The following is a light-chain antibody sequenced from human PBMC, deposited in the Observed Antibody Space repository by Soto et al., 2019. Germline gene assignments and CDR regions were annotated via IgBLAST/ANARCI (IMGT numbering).Light chain of an antibody. CDR2: GAS. V-gene: IGKV3-20*01. CDR3: QQYGSSTGT. J-gene: IGKJ1*01. Sequence: EIVLTQSPGTVSLSPGERATLSCRASQSLSSDYLAWYQQKPGQSPRLLIYGASSRASDIPDRFSGTGSGTDFTLTISRLEPEDFAMYYCQQYGSSTGTFGQGTKVDIK. CDR1: QSLSSDY.